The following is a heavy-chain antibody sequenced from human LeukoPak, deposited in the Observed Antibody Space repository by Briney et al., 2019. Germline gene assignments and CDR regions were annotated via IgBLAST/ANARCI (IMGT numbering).Heavy chain of an antibody. CDR1: GYTFTGYY. CDR2: INPNSGGT. Sequence: GASVKVSCKASGYTFTGYYMHWVRQAPGQGLEWMGWINPNSGGTNYAQKFQGRVTMTRDTSISTAYMELSRLRSDDTAVYYCARENPLSFMVRGVILWFDPRGQGTPVTVSS. CDR3: ARENPLSFMVRGVILWFDP. V-gene: IGHV1-2*02. D-gene: IGHD3-10*01. J-gene: IGHJ5*02.